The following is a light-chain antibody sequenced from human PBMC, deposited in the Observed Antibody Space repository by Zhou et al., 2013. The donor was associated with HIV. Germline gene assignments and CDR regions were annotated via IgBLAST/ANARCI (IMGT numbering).Light chain of an antibody. V-gene: IGKV1-5*03. J-gene: IGKJ1*01. Sequence: DIQMTQSPSTLSASVGDRVTITCRASQSISSWLAWYQHKPGKAPKLLIYKASNLESGVPSRFSGSGSGTEFTLSISSLQTEDFAVYYCQQYNNWPPSWTFGQGTKVEIK. CDR1: QSISSW. CDR2: KAS. CDR3: QQYNNWPPSWT.